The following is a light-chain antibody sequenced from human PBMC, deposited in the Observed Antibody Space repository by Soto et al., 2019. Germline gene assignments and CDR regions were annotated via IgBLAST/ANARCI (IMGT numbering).Light chain of an antibody. Sequence: AVLLTQSPSSFSASTGDRATITCRASQDIHNYLAWYQQVPGKAPKLLLYAASILQTGVPSRFSGSGSGTDFTLTIDGVQSEDFATYFCQHYYNYPWTFGQGTPVE. CDR3: QHYYNYPWT. J-gene: IGKJ1*01. V-gene: IGKV1-8*01. CDR1: QDIHNY. CDR2: AAS.